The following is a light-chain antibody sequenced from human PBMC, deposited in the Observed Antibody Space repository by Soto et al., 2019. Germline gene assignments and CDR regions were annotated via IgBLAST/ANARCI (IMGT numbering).Light chain of an antibody. V-gene: IGLV2-23*02. CDR3: CSYAGSSLWM. CDR1: GSDIGNYNL. J-gene: IGLJ3*02. CDR2: EVN. Sequence: QSVLTQPAAVSGSLGQSITISCSGRGSDIGNYNLVSWYQQQPGKVPILIIYEVNKGPSGVSNRFSGSKSGNTASLTISDLQPDDECLYYCCSYAGSSLWMFGGGTQLTVL.